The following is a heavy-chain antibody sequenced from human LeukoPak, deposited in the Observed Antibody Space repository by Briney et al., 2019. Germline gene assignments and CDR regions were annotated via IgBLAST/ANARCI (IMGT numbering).Heavy chain of an antibody. CDR3: ARMVVPAAMESRRTYFHY. J-gene: IGHJ4*02. Sequence: GGSLRLSCAASGFTFSSYEMNWVGQAPGKGLEWVSYISSSGSTIYYADSVKGRFTISRDNAKNSLYLQMNSLRAEDTAVYYCARMVVPAAMESRRTYFHYWGQGTLVTVSS. CDR2: ISSSGSTI. V-gene: IGHV3-48*03. CDR1: GFTFSSYE. D-gene: IGHD2-2*01.